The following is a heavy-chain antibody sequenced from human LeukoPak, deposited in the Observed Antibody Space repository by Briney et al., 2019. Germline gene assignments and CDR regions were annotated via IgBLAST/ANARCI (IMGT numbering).Heavy chain of an antibody. CDR1: GGSFSGYY. J-gene: IGHJ4*02. CDR3: ARGHGIQLWLRRGYYFDY. CDR2: ISVGGAN. D-gene: IGHD5-18*01. Sequence: SETLSLTCAVYGGSFSGYYWSWIRQPPGKGLEWIGYISVGGANNYNPSLKSRVSISVDTSKNQFSLKLSSVTAADTAVYYCARGHGIQLWLRRGYYFDYWGQGTLVTVSS. V-gene: IGHV4-34*01.